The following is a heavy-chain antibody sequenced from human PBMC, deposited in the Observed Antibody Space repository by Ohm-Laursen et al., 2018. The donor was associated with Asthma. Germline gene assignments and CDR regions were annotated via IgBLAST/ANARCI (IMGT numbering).Heavy chain of an antibody. V-gene: IGHV3-30-3*01. CDR3: ARIGPEWELPGREYSLHH. CDR2: ISKDGSNK. D-gene: IGHD1-26*01. Sequence: SLRLSCSASGFTFSSNAMHWVRQAPGKGLEWVAVISKDGSNKYYAESVKGRFTISRDNSMNTLYVQMNSLRAEDTAVYYCARIGPEWELPGREYSLHHWGQGTQVTVSS. CDR1: GFTFSSNA. J-gene: IGHJ1*01.